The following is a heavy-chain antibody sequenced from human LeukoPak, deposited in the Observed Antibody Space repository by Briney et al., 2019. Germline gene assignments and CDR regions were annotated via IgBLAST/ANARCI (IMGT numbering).Heavy chain of an antibody. D-gene: IGHD6-19*01. CDR3: ASRRTGWPNDAFDI. V-gene: IGHV3-48*01. CDR1: GFIFAGYT. Sequence: PGGSLRLTCAGSGFIFAGYTMNWVRQAPGKGLQRLSYISPSGGNTLYADSVKGRFTISRDNAKNSVYLQMNSLTPEDTAMYYCASRRTGWPNDAFDIWGQGTMVTVTS. CDR2: ISPSGGNT. J-gene: IGHJ3*02.